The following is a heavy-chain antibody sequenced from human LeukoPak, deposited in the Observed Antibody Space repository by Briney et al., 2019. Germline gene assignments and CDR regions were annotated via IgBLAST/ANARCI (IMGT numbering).Heavy chain of an antibody. CDR2: IYYSGST. D-gene: IGHD3-10*01. CDR1: GGSISSSSYY. J-gene: IGHJ4*02. V-gene: IGHV4-39*01. CDR3: ARLRGGYGLTTYYFDY. Sequence: SQTLSLTCTVSGGSISSSSYYWGCIRQPPGKGLECIGSIYYSGSTYYNPSLKSRVTISVDTSKNQFSLKLSSVTAADTAVYYCARLRGGYGLTTYYFDYWGQGTLVTVSS.